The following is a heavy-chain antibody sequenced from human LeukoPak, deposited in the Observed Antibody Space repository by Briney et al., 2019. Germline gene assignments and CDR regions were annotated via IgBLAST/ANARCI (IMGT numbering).Heavy chain of an antibody. CDR1: GFTFSRYW. Sequence: PGWSLRLSCEASGFTFSRYWMHWVRQAPGKGLVWVSRIKSDGKTSYADSVKGRFTISRDNAKNTVSLQMNSLRADDTGVYYCARAPSEVGGYYPEYFRHWGQGTLVTVSA. D-gene: IGHD3-22*01. CDR3: ARAPSEVGGYYPEYFRH. CDR2: IKSDGKT. J-gene: IGHJ1*01. V-gene: IGHV3-74*01.